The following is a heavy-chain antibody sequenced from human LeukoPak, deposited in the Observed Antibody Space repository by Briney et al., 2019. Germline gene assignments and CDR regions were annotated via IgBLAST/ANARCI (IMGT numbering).Heavy chain of an antibody. CDR1: GGSISSYY. D-gene: IGHD4-11*01. J-gene: IGHJ4*02. CDR3: AASPTTVTTPFDY. V-gene: IGHV4-59*01. Sequence: PSETLSLTCTVSGGSISSYYWSWIRQPPGKGLELIGYIYYSGSTNYNPSLKSRVTISVDTSKNQFSLKLSSVTAADTAVYYCAASPTTVTTPFDYWGQGTLVTVSS. CDR2: IYYSGST.